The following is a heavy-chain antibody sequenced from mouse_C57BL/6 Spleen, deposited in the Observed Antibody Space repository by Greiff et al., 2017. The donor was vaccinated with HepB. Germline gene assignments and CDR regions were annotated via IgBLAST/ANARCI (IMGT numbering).Heavy chain of an antibody. Sequence: QVQLQQPGAELVMPGASVKLSCKASGYTFTSYWMHWVKQRPGQGLEWIGEIDPSDSYTNYNQKFKGKSTLTVDKSSSPTYMQLSSLTSEDSAVYYCARDYGSSYRFAYWGQGTLVTVSA. J-gene: IGHJ3*01. CDR1: GYTFTSYW. CDR3: ARDYGSSYRFAY. CDR2: IDPSDSYT. V-gene: IGHV1-69*01. D-gene: IGHD1-1*01.